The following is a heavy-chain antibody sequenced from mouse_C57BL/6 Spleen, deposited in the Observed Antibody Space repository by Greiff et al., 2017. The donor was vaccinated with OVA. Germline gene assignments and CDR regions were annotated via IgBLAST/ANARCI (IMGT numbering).Heavy chain of an antibody. J-gene: IGHJ2*01. D-gene: IGHD1-1*01. CDR1: GYTFTSYW. CDR2: IHPNSGST. V-gene: IGHV1-64*01. CDR3: ARFPITTVVADSY. Sequence: QVQLQQPGAELVKPGASVKLSCKASGYTFTSYWMHWVKQRPGQGLEWIRMIHPNSGSTNYNEKFKSKATLTVDKSSSTAYMQLSSLTSEDSAVYYCARFPITTVVADSYWGRGTTLTVSS.